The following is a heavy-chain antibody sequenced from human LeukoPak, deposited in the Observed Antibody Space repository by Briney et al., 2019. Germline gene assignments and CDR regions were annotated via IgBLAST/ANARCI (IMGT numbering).Heavy chain of an antibody. Sequence: GGSLRLSCAASGFTVSSNEMSWVRQAPGKGLEWVSSISGGSTYYADSRKGRFTISRDNSKNTLHLQMNSLRAEDTAVYYCAKGVMPNDYFGMDVGGQGTTVTVS. CDR1: GFTVSSNE. CDR2: ISGGST. J-gene: IGHJ6*02. D-gene: IGHD2-2*01. V-gene: IGHV3-38-3*01. CDR3: AKGVMPNDYFGMDV.